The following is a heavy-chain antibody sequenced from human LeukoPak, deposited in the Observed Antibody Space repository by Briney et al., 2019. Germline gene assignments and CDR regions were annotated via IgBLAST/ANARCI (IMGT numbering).Heavy chain of an antibody. V-gene: IGHV3-30*02. Sequence: QPGGPLRLSCAASGFTFSSYGMHWVRQAPGKGLEWVAFIRYDGSNKYYADSVKGRFTISRDNSKNTLYLQMNSLRAEDTAVYYCARDRSYCSGGSCYSAKDYWGQGTLVTVSS. CDR2: IRYDGSNK. CDR1: GFTFSSYG. CDR3: ARDRSYCSGGSCYSAKDY. D-gene: IGHD2-15*01. J-gene: IGHJ4*02.